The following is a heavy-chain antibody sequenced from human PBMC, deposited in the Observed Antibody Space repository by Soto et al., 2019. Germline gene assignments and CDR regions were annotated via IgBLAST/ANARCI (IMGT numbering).Heavy chain of an antibody. Sequence: QLQLQESGPGLVKPSETLSLTCTVSGGSSSRSSYYWGWIRQPPGKGLEWIGSIRYSGSTYYNPSLKSRVTMSVDTSKNQFSLRLSSVTAADTAVYYCAVIEVLSCSGGNCSYYSDSWGQGTLVTVSS. D-gene: IGHD2-15*01. CDR3: AVIEVLSCSGGNCSYYSDS. V-gene: IGHV4-39*01. CDR2: IRYSGST. CDR1: GGSSSRSSYY. J-gene: IGHJ4*02.